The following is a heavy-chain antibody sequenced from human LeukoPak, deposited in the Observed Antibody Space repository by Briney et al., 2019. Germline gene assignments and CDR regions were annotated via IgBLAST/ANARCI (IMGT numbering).Heavy chain of an antibody. V-gene: IGHV3-30*03. CDR3: ARARISDYGDYFDY. CDR1: GFTFSSYG. D-gene: IGHD4-17*01. J-gene: IGHJ4*02. CDR2: ISYDGSNK. Sequence: GGSLRLSCAASGFTFSSYGMHWVRQAPGKGLEWVAVISYDGSNKYYADSVKGRFTISRDNAKNSLYLQMNSLRAEDTAVYYCARARISDYGDYFDYWGQGTLVTVSS.